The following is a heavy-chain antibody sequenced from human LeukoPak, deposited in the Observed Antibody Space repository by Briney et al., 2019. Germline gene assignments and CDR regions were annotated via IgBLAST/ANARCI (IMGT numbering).Heavy chain of an antibody. D-gene: IGHD5-18*01. CDR1: GFTFSSYA. CDR2: ISDSGGST. CDR3: ARDDRYSYGYLSSYYYYGMDV. J-gene: IGHJ6*02. Sequence: GGSLRLSCAASGFTFSSYAMSWVRQAPGKGLEWVFAISDSGGSTYSADSVRGRFTISRDNSKNTLYLQMNSLRAEDTAVYYCARDDRYSYGYLSSYYYYGMDVWGQGATVTVSS. V-gene: IGHV3-23*01.